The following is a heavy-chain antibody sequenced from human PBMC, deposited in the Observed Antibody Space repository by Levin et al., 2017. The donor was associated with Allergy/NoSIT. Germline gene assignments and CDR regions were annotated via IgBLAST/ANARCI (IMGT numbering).Heavy chain of an antibody. CDR1: GFTFSNAW. J-gene: IGHJ1*01. CDR2: IKSKTDGGTT. Sequence: PGGSLRLSCAASGFTFSNAWMSWVRQAPGKGLEWVGRIKSKTDGGTTDYAAPVKGRFTISRDDSKNTLYLQMNSLKTEDTAVYYCTTEEIVVVIDYFQHWGQGTLVTVSS. V-gene: IGHV3-15*01. D-gene: IGHD3-22*01. CDR3: TTEEIVVVIDYFQH.